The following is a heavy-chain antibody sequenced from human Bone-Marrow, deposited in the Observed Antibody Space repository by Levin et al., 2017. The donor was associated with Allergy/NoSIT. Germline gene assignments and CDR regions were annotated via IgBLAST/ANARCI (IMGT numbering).Heavy chain of an antibody. D-gene: IGHD2-15*01. CDR1: GGSFSGYY. CDR2: INHRGST. CDR3: ASVRVDANWFDP. J-gene: IGHJ5*02. Sequence: SETLSLTCAVYGGSFSGYYWSWIRQPPGKGLEWIGEINHRGSTNYNPSLNSRVSISVDTSKNQFSLKLSSVTAADTAVYYCASVRVDANWFDPWGQGTLVTVSS. V-gene: IGHV4-34*01.